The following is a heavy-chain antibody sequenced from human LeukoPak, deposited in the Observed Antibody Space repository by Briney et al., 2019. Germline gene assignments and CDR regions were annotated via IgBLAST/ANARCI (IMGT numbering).Heavy chain of an antibody. Sequence: GASVTLSCTSSVYTFTGYYMHWVRQAPAQGNEWMGWINPNSGGTNYAQKFQGRVTMTRDTSISTAYMELSRLRSDDTAVYYCARVDSSGWYYFDYWGQGTLVTLFS. CDR1: VYTFTGYY. V-gene: IGHV1-2*02. J-gene: IGHJ4*02. CDR3: ARVDSSGWYYFDY. D-gene: IGHD6-19*01. CDR2: INPNSGGT.